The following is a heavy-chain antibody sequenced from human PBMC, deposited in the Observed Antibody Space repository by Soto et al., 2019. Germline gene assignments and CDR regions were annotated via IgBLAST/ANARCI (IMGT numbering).Heavy chain of an antibody. V-gene: IGHV3-33*01. D-gene: IGHD5-18*01. Sequence: QVQLVESGGGVVQPGRSLRLSCAASGFTFSSYGMHWVRQAPGKGLEWVAVIWYDGSNKYYADSVKGRFTISRDNSKNTLYLQMKSLRAEDTAVYYCARGEANVDTAMYYYYGMDVWGQGTTVTVSS. CDR2: IWYDGSNK. CDR3: ARGEANVDTAMYYYYGMDV. CDR1: GFTFSSYG. J-gene: IGHJ6*02.